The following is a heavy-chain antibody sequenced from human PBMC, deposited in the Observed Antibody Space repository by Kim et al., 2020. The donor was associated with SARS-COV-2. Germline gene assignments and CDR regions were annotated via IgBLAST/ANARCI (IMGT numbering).Heavy chain of an antibody. D-gene: IGHD3-10*01. J-gene: IGHJ3*02. CDR2: INHSGST. Sequence: SETLSLTCAVYGGSFSGYYWSWIRQPPGKGLEWIGEINHSGSTNYNPSLKSRVTISVDTSKNQFSLKLSSVTAADTAVYYCARGVGKRGDAFDIWGQGTMVTVSS. CDR1: GGSFSGYY. V-gene: IGHV4-34*01. CDR3: ARGVGKRGDAFDI.